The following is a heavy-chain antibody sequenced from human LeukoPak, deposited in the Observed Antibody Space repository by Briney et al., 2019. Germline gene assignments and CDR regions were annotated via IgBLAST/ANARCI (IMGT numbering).Heavy chain of an antibody. Sequence: KSSETLSLTCTVSGGSISSYYWSWIRQPPGKGLEWIGNIFYSGSTYYNPSLKSRVTISVDTSKNQFSLKLNSVTAADTAVYYCARLWFGAYYFDYWGQGTLVTVSS. CDR1: GGSISSYY. V-gene: IGHV4-39*01. CDR2: IFYSGST. CDR3: ARLWFGAYYFDY. D-gene: IGHD3-10*01. J-gene: IGHJ4*02.